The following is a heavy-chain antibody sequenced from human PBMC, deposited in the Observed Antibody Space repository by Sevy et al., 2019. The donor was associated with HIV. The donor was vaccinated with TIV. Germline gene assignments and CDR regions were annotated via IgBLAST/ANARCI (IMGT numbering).Heavy chain of an antibody. CDR3: ARENRGYCSSTSCLWYFDY. V-gene: IGHV4-38-2*02. D-gene: IGHD2-2*01. CDR1: GYSISSGYY. CDR2: IYHSGST. Sequence: GSLRLSCAVSGYSISSGYYWGWIRQPPGKGLEWIGSIYHSGSTYYNPSLKSRVTISVDTSKNQFSLKLSSVTAADTAVYYCARENRGYCSSTSCLWYFDYWGQGTLVTVSS. J-gene: IGHJ4*02.